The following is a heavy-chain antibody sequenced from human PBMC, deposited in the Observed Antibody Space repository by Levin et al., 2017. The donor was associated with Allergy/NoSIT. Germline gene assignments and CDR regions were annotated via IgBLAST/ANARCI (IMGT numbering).Heavy chain of an antibody. CDR3: GKARGIRGVIDY. V-gene: IGHV3-48*03. CDR1: GFSFSTYE. D-gene: IGHD3-10*01. Sequence: GSLRLSCIASGFSFSTYEMNWVRQTPGKGLEWVSYISSSSNMIYYADSVKGRFTISRDNAKNSLFLQMNTLRAEDRAVYYCGKARGIRGVIDYWGQGIPVIVSS. J-gene: IGHJ4*02. CDR2: ISSSSNMI.